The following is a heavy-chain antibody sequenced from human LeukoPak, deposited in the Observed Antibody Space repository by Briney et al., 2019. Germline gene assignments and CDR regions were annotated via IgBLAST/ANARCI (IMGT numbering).Heavy chain of an antibody. CDR2: IKQDGSEK. CDR3: AREAGIAAAGFDY. V-gene: IGHV3-7*01. CDR1: GFTFSSYW. Sequence: GGSLRLSCAASGFTFSSYWMSWVRQAPGKGLEWVANIKQDGSEKYYVDSVKGRFTISRDNAKNTLYLQMNSLRAEDTAVYYCAREAGIAAAGFDYWGQGTLVTVSS. J-gene: IGHJ4*02. D-gene: IGHD6-13*01.